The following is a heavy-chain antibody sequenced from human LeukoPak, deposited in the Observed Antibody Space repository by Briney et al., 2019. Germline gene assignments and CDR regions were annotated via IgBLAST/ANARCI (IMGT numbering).Heavy chain of an antibody. Sequence: PGGSLRLSCAASGFTFSSYAMHWVRQAPGKGLEWVAVISYDGSNKYYADSVKGRFTISRDNSKNTLYLQMNSLRAEDTAVYYCARALTYYYDSSGLPGIWGQGTMVTVSS. V-gene: IGHV3-30-3*01. CDR2: ISYDGSNK. D-gene: IGHD3-22*01. CDR1: GFTFSSYA. CDR3: ARALTYYYDSSGLPGI. J-gene: IGHJ3*02.